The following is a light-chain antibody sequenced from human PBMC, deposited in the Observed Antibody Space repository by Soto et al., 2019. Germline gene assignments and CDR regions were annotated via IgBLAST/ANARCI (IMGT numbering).Light chain of an antibody. CDR1: QSVDGI. J-gene: IGKJ1*01. V-gene: IGKV3-15*01. CDR2: GAS. CDR3: QQYNNCSWT. Sequence: GVSQTPGRLALRPGEGAPLSCRASQSVDGIFLAWYQQKPGRAPRLLIYGASTRATGIPARFSGSGSGTEFTLTISSLQSEDFAVYYCQQYNNCSWTFGQGTKVDIK.